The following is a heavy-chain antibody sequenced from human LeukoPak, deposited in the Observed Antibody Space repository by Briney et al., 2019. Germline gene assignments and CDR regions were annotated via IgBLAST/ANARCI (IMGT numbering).Heavy chain of an antibody. V-gene: IGHV1-3*01. Sequence: ASVKVSCKASGYTFTTYAMHWVRQAPGQRLEWMGWINAGNGNTKYSQKFQARVTITRDTSASTAYMELSSLRSEDTAVYYCARVSSGWHGYLDYWGQGTPVTVSS. CDR3: ARVSSGWHGYLDY. J-gene: IGHJ4*02. CDR2: INAGNGNT. CDR1: GYTFTTYA. D-gene: IGHD6-25*01.